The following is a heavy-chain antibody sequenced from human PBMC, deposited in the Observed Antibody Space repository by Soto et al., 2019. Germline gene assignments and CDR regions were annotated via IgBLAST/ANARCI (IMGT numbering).Heavy chain of an antibody. CDR1: GLSFSSYW. CDR2: IKQDGSEK. D-gene: IGHD5-12*01. J-gene: IGHJ4*02. Sequence: GFLSLSGAASGLSFSSYWMGWVRQAPGKGLEWVANIKQDGSEKYYVDSAKGRFTISRDNAKNSLYLQMNSLRAEDTAVYYCARDRGGYDSNYFDYWGQGTLVTVSS. CDR3: ARDRGGYDSNYFDY. V-gene: IGHV3-7*03.